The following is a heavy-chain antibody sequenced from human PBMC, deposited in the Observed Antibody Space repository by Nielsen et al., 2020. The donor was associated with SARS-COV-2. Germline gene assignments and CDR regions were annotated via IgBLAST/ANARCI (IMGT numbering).Heavy chain of an antibody. V-gene: IGHV5-51*01. CDR1: GYSFTSYW. D-gene: IGHD2-2*01. J-gene: IGHJ4*02. CDR2: IYPGDSDT. CDR3: ARSDIVVVPAAAEYYFDY. Sequence: GKSLKISCKGSGYSFTSYWIGWVRQMPGKGLEWMGIIYPGDSDTRYSPSFQGQVTISADKSISTAYLQWSSLKASDTAMYYCARSDIVVVPAAAEYYFDYWGQGTLVTVSS.